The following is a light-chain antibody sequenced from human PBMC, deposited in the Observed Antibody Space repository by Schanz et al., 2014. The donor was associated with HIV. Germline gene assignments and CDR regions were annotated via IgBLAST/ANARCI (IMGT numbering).Light chain of an antibody. CDR2: GTS. Sequence: EIVLTQSPATLSLSPGERATLSCRASQSISSDYLAWYQQKPGQAPRLLIYGTSSRATGIPDRFSGSGSGTDFTLTISRLEPEDFAVYYCQQYDNWPTWTFGQGTKVEIK. J-gene: IGKJ1*01. V-gene: IGKV3-20*01. CDR1: QSISSDY. CDR3: QQYDNWPTWT.